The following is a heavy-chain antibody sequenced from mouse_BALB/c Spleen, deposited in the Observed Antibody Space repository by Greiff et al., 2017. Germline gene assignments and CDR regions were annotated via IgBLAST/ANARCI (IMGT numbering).Heavy chain of an antibody. J-gene: IGHJ2*01. D-gene: IGHD1-1*01. Sequence: VQLKESGPELVKPGASVKISCKASGYSFTGYYMHWVKQSHVKSLEWIGRINPYNGATSYNQNFKDKASLTVDKSSSTAYMELHSLTSEDSAVYYCARISITTVGFDYWGQGTTLTVSS. CDR3: ARISITTVGFDY. CDR2: INPYNGAT. V-gene: IGHV1-31*01. CDR1: GYSFTGYY.